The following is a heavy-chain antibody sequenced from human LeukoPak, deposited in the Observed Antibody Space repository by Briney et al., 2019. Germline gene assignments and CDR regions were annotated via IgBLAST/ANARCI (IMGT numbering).Heavy chain of an antibody. CDR2: IKQNGTEK. D-gene: IGHD1-14*01. J-gene: IGHJ3*02. V-gene: IGHV3-7*01. CDR3: AREGIYNGGAFDI. CDR1: GYTFSSNW. Sequence: PGGSLRLSCAASGYTFSSNWMSWVRQAPGKGLEWVANIKQNGTEKYYVDSVKGRFTISRDNAKNSLYLQMNSLRAEDTGVYFCAREGIYNGGAFDIWGQGTLVTVSS.